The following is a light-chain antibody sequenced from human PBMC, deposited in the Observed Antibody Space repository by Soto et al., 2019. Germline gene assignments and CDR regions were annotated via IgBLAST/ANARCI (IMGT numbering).Light chain of an antibody. CDR3: QQFDNLPLP. CDR1: QDISNY. Sequence: DIQMTQSPSSLSASVGDRVTITCQASQDISNYLNWYQQKPGKAPKLLIYDASNLETGVPSRFRGSGYGTDFNFPNSSLQPEDIAKYYCQQFDNLPLPFGGGTKVEIK. V-gene: IGKV1-33*01. CDR2: DAS. J-gene: IGKJ4*01.